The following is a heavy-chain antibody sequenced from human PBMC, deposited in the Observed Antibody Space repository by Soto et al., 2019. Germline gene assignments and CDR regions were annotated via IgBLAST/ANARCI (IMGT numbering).Heavy chain of an antibody. CDR1: GGSISNFY. CDR3: ASYSLYGMDV. CDR2: ISYSGNT. J-gene: IGHJ6*02. V-gene: IGHV4-59*08. Sequence: PSETLSLTCTVSGGSISNFYWSWIRQPPGKGLEWIGYISYSGNTNYNPSLKSRVSISVDTSKNQFSLKVGSVTAADTAVYYCASYSLYGMDVWGQGTTVTVSS. D-gene: IGHD2-2*02.